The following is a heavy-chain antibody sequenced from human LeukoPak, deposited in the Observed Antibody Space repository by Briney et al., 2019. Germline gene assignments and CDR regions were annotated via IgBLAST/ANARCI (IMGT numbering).Heavy chain of an antibody. Sequence: PSETLSLTCTVSGGSISSYYWSWIRQPAGKGLEWIGRIYTSGSTNYNPSLKSRVTMSVDTSKNQFSLKLSSVTAADTAVYYCARGGLMITFAGWFDPWGQGTLVTVSS. CDR2: IYTSGST. J-gene: IGHJ5*02. D-gene: IGHD3-16*01. V-gene: IGHV4-4*07. CDR1: GGSISSYY. CDR3: ARGGLMITFAGWFDP.